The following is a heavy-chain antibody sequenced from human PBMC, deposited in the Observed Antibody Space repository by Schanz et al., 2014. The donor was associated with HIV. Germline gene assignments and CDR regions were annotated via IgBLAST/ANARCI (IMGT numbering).Heavy chain of an antibody. V-gene: IGHV3-33*01. CDR3: ARDFSQGRDSSGPYDAFDL. D-gene: IGHD3-22*01. CDR2: IWVDGTSK. CDR1: GFTYRNYG. Sequence: QVQLVESGGGVAQPGRSLRLSCAASGFTYRNYGMHWVRQAPGKGLEWVAVIWVDGTSKFYADSVKGRFIISRDNSKNTLYLDINSLRAADTAVYYCARDFSQGRDSSGPYDAFDLWGQGTMVTVSA. J-gene: IGHJ3*01.